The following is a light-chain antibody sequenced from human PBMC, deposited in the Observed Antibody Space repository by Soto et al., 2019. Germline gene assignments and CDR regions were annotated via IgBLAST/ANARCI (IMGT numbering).Light chain of an antibody. CDR2: DAS. CDR3: QQYNSYPIT. CDR1: QSISSW. Sequence: DIQMTQSPATLSASVGDRVTITCRASQSISSWLAWYQQKPGKAPKLLIYDASSLESGLPSRFSGSGSGTVFLLTSSSRHADDFANYYCQQYNSYPITFGQGTKVEIK. J-gene: IGKJ1*01. V-gene: IGKV1-5*01.